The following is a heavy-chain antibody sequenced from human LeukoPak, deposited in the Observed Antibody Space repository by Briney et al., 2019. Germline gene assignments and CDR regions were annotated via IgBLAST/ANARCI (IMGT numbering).Heavy chain of an antibody. CDR2: ISGSGGST. J-gene: IGHJ6*03. Sequence: PGGSLRLSCAASGFTFSSYAMSWVRQAPGKGLEWVSAISGSGGSTYYADSVKGRFTISRDNSKNTLYLQMNSLRAEDTAVYYCAKRGISLIYYYYMDVWGKGTTVTVSS. D-gene: IGHD3-16*01. CDR1: GFTFSSYA. V-gene: IGHV3-23*01. CDR3: AKRGISLIYYYYMDV.